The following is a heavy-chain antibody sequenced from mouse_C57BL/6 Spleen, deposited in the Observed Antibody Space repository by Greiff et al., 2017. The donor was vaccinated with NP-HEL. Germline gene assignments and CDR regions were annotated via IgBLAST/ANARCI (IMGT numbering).Heavy chain of an antibody. D-gene: IGHD1-1*01. V-gene: IGHV3-6*01. Sequence: EVKLMESGPGLVKPSPSLSLTCSVTGYSITSGYYWNWIRQFPGNKLEWMGYISYDGSNNYNPSLKNRISITRDTSKNQFFLKLNSVTTEDTAKYYCARVHPYYYGTSYGDYFDYWGQGTTLTVSS. CDR1: GYSITSGYY. CDR2: ISYDGSN. J-gene: IGHJ2*01. CDR3: ARVHPYYYGTSYGDYFDY.